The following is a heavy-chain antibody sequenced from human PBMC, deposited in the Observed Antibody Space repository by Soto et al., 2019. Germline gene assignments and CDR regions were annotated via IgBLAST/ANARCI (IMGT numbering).Heavy chain of an antibody. CDR1: GFTFTSYG. J-gene: IGHJ4*02. V-gene: IGHV3-23*01. Sequence: GGSLRLSCTASGFTFTSYGMGWVRQAPGKGLQWVSTIRGDGGQTRYTDSVKGRFSISRDNSKNTVYLQMDSLGAEDTAMYFCARDVGLDSDDFFAYWGQGTQVTVSS. CDR3: ARDVGLDSDDFFAY. D-gene: IGHD3-9*01. CDR2: IRGDGGQT.